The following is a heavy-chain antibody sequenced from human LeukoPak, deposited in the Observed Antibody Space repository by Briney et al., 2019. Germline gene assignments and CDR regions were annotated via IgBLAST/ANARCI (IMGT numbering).Heavy chain of an antibody. J-gene: IGHJ4*02. Sequence: PGGSLRLSCAASGFTFSTYWMSWVRQAPGKGLEGVANIKQDGSEKYYVDSVKGRFTISRDNAKTSLYLQMNSLKAEDTAMYYCARDSAGNDYWGQGTLVTVSS. CDR3: ARDSAGNDY. CDR2: IKQDGSEK. CDR1: GFTFSTYW. V-gene: IGHV3-7*01. D-gene: IGHD6-13*01.